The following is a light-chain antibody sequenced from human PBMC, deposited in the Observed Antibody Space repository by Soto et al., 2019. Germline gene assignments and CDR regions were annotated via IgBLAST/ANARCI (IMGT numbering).Light chain of an antibody. Sequence: QSALTQPASVSGSPGQSVTISCTGTSSDVGSYKLVSWYQQHPGKAPKLMIYEVSKRPSGVSNRFSGSKSGNTASLTISGLQAEDEADYYCCSYAGSSTFAVFGGGTQLTVL. CDR2: EVS. CDR3: CSYAGSSTFAV. V-gene: IGLV2-23*02. CDR1: SSDVGSYKL. J-gene: IGLJ7*01.